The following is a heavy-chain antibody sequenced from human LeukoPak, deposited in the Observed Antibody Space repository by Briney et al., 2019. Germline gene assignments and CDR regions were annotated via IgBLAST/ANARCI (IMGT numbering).Heavy chain of an antibody. CDR3: ARLRDWFDP. V-gene: IGHV4-34*01. Sequence: SETLSLTCAVYGGSFSGYYWSWIRQPPGKGLEWIGSIYYSGSPYYNPSLKSRVTTSVDTSKNQFSLKLSSVTAADTAVYYCARLRDWFDPWGQGTLVTVSS. J-gene: IGHJ5*02. CDR1: GGSFSGYY. CDR2: IYYSGSP.